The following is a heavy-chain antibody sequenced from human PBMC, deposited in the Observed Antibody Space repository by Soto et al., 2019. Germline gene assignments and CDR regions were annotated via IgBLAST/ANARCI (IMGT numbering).Heavy chain of an antibody. D-gene: IGHD1-26*01. CDR3: TKDQDKTGFPSYFDP. Sequence: VGSLRLSGAVSGLTFSDYGMNWVRQAPCKGLEWVSVIISTGDRTNYVDSVKGRVTTSRDNSKNMLYLEMNTLRAEDTAIYYCTKDQDKTGFPSYFDPWGQGTLVTVSS. V-gene: IGHV3-23*01. J-gene: IGHJ5*02. CDR1: GLTFSDYG. CDR2: IISTGDRT.